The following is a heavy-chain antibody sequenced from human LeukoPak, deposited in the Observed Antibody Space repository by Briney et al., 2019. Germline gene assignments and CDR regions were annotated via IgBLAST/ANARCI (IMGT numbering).Heavy chain of an antibody. Sequence: PGGSLRLSCAASEFTFSSYAMSWVRQAPGKGLAWVSAISGSGTSTYYADSVKGRFTISRDNSKNTLYLQMNSLRAEDTALYYRAKGKITMVRGSPTDFWGQGTLVTVSS. D-gene: IGHD3-10*01. V-gene: IGHV3-23*01. CDR2: ISGSGTST. CDR1: EFTFSSYA. J-gene: IGHJ4*02. CDR3: AKGKITMVRGSPTDF.